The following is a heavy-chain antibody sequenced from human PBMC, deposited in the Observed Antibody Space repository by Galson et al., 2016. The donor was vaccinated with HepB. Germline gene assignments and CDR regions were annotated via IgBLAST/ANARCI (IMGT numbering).Heavy chain of an antibody. CDR2: ICGSCGDI. V-gene: IGHV3-23*01. D-gene: IGHD2-2*03. Sequence: SLRLSCAASGFTFKNFGMTWVRQAPGKGLEWVSTICGSCGDIDYADSVQGRFTISRDNSKNTLSLQMNSLRAEDTATYYCAIDPSHWIENPFALWGHGTQVIVSS. J-gene: IGHJ4*01. CDR1: GFTFKNFG. CDR3: AIDPSHWIENPFAL.